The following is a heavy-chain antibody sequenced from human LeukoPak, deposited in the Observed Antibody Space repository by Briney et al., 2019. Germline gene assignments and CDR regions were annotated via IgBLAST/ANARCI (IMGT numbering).Heavy chain of an antibody. V-gene: IGHV3-21*01. CDR1: GFTFSSYS. CDR2: ISSSSYI. CDR3: ARGYCSGGSCYRAFDY. J-gene: IGHJ4*02. D-gene: IGHD2-15*01. Sequence: GGSLRLSCAASGFTFSSYSMNWVRQAPGKGLEWVSSISSSSYIYYADSVKGRFTISRDNAKNSLYLQMNSLRAEDTAAYYCARGYCSGGSCYRAFDYWGQGTLVTVSS.